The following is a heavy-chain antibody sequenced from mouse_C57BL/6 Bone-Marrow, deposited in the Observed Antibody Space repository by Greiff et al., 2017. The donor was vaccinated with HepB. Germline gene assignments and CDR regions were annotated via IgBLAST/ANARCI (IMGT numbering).Heavy chain of an antibody. J-gene: IGHJ2*01. CDR1: GYTFTSYW. CDR3: TRLDYYGSSYDY. D-gene: IGHD1-1*01. Sequence: VQLQQSGTVLARPGASVKMSCKTSGYTFTSYWMHWVKQRPGQGLEWIGAIYPGNSDTSYNQKFKGKAKLTAVTSASTAYMELSSLTNEDSTVYYCTRLDYYGSSYDYWGQGTTLTVSS. CDR2: IYPGNSDT. V-gene: IGHV1-5*01.